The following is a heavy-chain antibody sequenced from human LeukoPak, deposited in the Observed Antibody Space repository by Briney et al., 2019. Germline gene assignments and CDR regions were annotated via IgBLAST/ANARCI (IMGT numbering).Heavy chain of an antibody. CDR2: ISYDGSNK. J-gene: IGHJ3*02. D-gene: IGHD3-22*01. CDR3: ASPYYYDSSGSRVFDI. V-gene: IGHV3-30-3*01. CDR1: GFTFSSYA. Sequence: GGSLRLSCAASGFTFSSYAMHWVRQAPGKGLEWVAVISYDGSNKYYADSVKGRFTISRDNSKNTLYLQMNSLRAEDTAVYYCASPYYYDSSGSRVFDIWGQGTMVTVSP.